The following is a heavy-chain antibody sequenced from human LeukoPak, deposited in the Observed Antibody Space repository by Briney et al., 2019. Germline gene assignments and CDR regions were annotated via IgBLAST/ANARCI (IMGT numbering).Heavy chain of an antibody. CDR3: ARDLGSRRDYYYGMDV. V-gene: IGHV3-11*01. D-gene: IGHD7-27*01. J-gene: IGHJ6*02. CDR1: GFTFSDYY. CDR2: ISSSGSTI. Sequence: GGSLRLSCAASGFTFSDYYMSWIRQAPGKGLEWVSYISSSGSTIYYADSVKGRFTISRDNAKNSLYLQMNSLRAEGTAVYYCARDLGSRRDYYYGMDVWGQGTTVTVSS.